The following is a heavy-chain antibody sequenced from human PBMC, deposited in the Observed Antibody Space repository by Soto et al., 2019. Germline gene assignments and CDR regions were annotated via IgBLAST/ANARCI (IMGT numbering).Heavy chain of an antibody. CDR1: GFTFSSYG. Sequence: PGGSLSLSCAASGFTFSSYGMHWVRQAPGKGLEWVAVISYDGSNKYYADSVKGRFTISRDNSKNTLYLQMNSLRAEDTAVYYCAKDRYYYGSGPFDYWGQGTQVTLSS. D-gene: IGHD3-10*01. J-gene: IGHJ4*02. V-gene: IGHV3-30*18. CDR2: ISYDGSNK. CDR3: AKDRYYYGSGPFDY.